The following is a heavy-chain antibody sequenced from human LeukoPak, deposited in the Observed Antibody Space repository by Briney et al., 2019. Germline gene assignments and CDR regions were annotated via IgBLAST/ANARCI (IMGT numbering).Heavy chain of an antibody. V-gene: IGHV3-23*01. J-gene: IGHJ4*02. Sequence: GGSLRLSCAASGFTFSSYAMSWVRQAPGEGLEWVSGISASGGSTYYADSVKGRFTISRDNPKNTLYLQMNSLRAEDTAVYYCAKDSLLLWFGELGIDYWGQGTLVTVSS. CDR1: GFTFSSYA. CDR2: ISASGGST. D-gene: IGHD3-10*01. CDR3: AKDSLLLWFGELGIDY.